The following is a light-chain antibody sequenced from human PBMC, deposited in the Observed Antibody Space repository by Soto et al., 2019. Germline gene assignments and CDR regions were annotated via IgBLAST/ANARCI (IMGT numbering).Light chain of an antibody. CDR3: QHYNSYSEA. CDR2: SAF. CDR1: QSISNN. Sequence: EIVLTQSPATLSLSPGERATLSCRASQSISNNLAWYQQKPGQAPRLVIYSAFTRATGIPARFSGSGSGTEFTLTISSLQPDDFATYYCQHYNSYSEAFGQGTKVDIK. J-gene: IGKJ1*01. V-gene: IGKV3-15*01.